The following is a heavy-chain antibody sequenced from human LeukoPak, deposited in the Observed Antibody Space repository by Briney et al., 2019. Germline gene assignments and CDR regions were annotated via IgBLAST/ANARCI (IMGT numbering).Heavy chain of an antibody. Sequence: GGSLRLSCAASGVIFSNYWMHWVRQAPGKGLVWVSRINRDGSSTSYADSVKGRFTISRDNSKNTLFLQMNSLRAEDTAVYYCTKGPMPRGFDHWGQGTLVTVSS. V-gene: IGHV3-74*01. D-gene: IGHD3-10*01. CDR1: GVIFSNYW. CDR3: TKGPMPRGFDH. J-gene: IGHJ4*02. CDR2: INRDGSST.